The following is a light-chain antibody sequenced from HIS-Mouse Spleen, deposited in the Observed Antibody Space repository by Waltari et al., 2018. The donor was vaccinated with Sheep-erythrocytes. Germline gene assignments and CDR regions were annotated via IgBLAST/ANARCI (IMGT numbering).Light chain of an antibody. V-gene: IGLV1-36*01. CDR2: YDD. Sequence: QSVLTQPPSVSEAPRQRVTIPCSGSSSNIGNNAGNWYQQLPGKAPKLLIYYDDLLPSGVSDRFSGSKSGTSASLAISGLQSEDEADYYCAAWDDSLNGVVFGGGTKLTVL. CDR1: SSNIGNNA. J-gene: IGLJ2*01. CDR3: AAWDDSLNGVV.